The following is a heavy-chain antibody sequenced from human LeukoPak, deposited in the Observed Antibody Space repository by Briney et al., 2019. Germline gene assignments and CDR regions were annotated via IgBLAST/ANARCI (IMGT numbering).Heavy chain of an antibody. CDR1: GYTFTNYV. CDR2: ISAYNGNT. Sequence: ASVKVSCKASGYTFTNYVISWVRQAPGQGLEWMGWISAYNGNTNYAQRLQGRVTMTTDTSASTAYMELSSLRSEDTAVYYCARELAAAGTGWFDPWGQGTLVTVSS. V-gene: IGHV1-18*01. D-gene: IGHD6-13*01. CDR3: ARELAAAGTGWFDP. J-gene: IGHJ5*02.